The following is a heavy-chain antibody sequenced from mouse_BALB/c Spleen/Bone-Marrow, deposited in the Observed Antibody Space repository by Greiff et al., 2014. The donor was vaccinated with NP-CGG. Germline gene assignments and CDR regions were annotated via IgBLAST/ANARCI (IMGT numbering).Heavy chain of an antibody. CDR2: ISYSGST. CDR1: GYSITSDYA. V-gene: IGHV3-2*02. CDR3: ARAYYGSSDY. D-gene: IGHD1-1*01. Sequence: VQLQQSGPGLVKPSQSLSLTCTVTGYSITSDYAWNWIRQFPGNKLEWMGYISYSGSTSYNPSLKSRISITRDTSKNQFFLQLNSVTTEDTATYYCARAYYGSSDYWGQGTTLIVSS. J-gene: IGHJ2*01.